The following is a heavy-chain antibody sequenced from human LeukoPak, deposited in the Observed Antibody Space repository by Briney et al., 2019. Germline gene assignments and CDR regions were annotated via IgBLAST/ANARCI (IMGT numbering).Heavy chain of an antibody. CDR3: ARARIWFGEFHYFDY. CDR2: IYYSGST. J-gene: IGHJ4*02. V-gene: IGHV4-59*01. CDR1: GGSISSYY. D-gene: IGHD3-10*01. Sequence: KASETLSLTCTVSGGSISSYYWSWIRQPPGKGLEWIGYIYYSGSTNYNPSLKSRVTISVDTSKNQFSLKLSSVTAADTAVYYCARARIWFGEFHYFDYWGQGTLVTVSS.